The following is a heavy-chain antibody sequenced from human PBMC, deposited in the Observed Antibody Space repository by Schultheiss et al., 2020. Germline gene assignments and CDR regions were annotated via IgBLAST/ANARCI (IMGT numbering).Heavy chain of an antibody. CDR3: ARSSPSLIDY. D-gene: IGHD6-19*01. V-gene: IGHV4-59*01. Sequence: TLSLTCAVSGGSISSYYWSWIRQPPGKGLEWIGYIYYSGSTNYNPSLKSRVTISVDTSKNQFSLKLSSVTAADTAVYYCARSSPSLIDYWGQGTLVTVSS. CDR1: GGSISSYY. J-gene: IGHJ4*02. CDR2: IYYSGST.